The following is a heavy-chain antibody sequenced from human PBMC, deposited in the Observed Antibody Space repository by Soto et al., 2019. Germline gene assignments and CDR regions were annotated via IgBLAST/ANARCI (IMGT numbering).Heavy chain of an antibody. V-gene: IGHV1-69*13. CDR1: GGTFSSYA. D-gene: IGHD2-2*01. CDR3: ASKGVPAATGYYYYGMDV. CDR2: IIPIFGTA. J-gene: IGHJ6*02. Sequence: GASVKVSCKASGGTFSSYAISWVRQAPGQGLEWMGGIIPIFGTANYAQKFQGRVTITADESTSTAYMELSSLRSEDTAVYYCASKGVPAATGYYYYGMDVWSQGTTVTVSS.